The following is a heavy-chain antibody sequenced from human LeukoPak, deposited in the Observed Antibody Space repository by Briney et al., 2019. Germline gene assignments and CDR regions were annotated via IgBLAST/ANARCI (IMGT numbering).Heavy chain of an antibody. Sequence: GGSLRLSCVVSGYTSSGYTSNDAWTSWVRQAPGKGLEWVGRIKRKSEGGTTDYAAPVKGRFFISRDDSQKTVYLQTNSLQTDDTAVYYCTSGGGTADFWGQGTLVTVSS. J-gene: IGHJ4*02. CDR2: IKRKSEGGTT. CDR3: TSGGGTADF. D-gene: IGHD3-16*01. V-gene: IGHV3-15*01. CDR1: GYTSSGYTSNDAW.